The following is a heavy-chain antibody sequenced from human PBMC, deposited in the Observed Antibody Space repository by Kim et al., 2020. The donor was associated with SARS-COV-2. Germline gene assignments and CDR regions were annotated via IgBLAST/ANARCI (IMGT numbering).Heavy chain of an antibody. J-gene: IGHJ6*02. CDR2: ITGNGGI. Sequence: GGSLRLSCTASGLPFSNFAMSWVRQAPGKGLDWVSSITGNGGIYKTDSVKGLFTISRDNSKSTLYLQLNNLGAEDTAIYYYEKMKGLQWTNYAMDVWGQGTMVTVSS. D-gene: IGHD6-19*01. CDR1: GLPFSNFA. V-gene: IGHV3-23*01. CDR3: EKMKGLQWTNYAMDV.